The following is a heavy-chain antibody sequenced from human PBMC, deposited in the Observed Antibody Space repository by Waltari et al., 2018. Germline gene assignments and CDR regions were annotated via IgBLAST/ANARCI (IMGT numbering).Heavy chain of an antibody. Sequence: EVQVVESGGGLVQQGGSLNLSCATSGFSFSGASIHWVRQTSGKGLEWVGRIRREPYNYATAYSASVKGRFTISRDDSKNTAFLQMNSLMTEDTAVYYCSGGEVTGTDFWGQGTLVTVSS. V-gene: IGHV3-73*01. D-gene: IGHD6-19*01. CDR3: SGGEVTGTDF. CDR2: IRREPYNYAT. J-gene: IGHJ4*02. CDR1: GFSFSGAS.